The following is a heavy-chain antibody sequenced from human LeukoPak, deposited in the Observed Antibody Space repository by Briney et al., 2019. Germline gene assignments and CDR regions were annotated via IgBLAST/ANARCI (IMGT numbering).Heavy chain of an antibody. J-gene: IGHJ5*02. V-gene: IGHV1-69*13. CDR1: GGTFSSYA. CDR3: ARTIAAAGSWFDP. CDR2: IIPIFGTA. Sequence: SVKVSCKASGGTFSSYAISWVRQAPGQGLEWMGGIIPIFGTANYAQKFQGRVTITADESTSTAYMELSSLRSEDTAVYYCARTIAAAGSWFDPWGQGTLVTVSS. D-gene: IGHD6-13*01.